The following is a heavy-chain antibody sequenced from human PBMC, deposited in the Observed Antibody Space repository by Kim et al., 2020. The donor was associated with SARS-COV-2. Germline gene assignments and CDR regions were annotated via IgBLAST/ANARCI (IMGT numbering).Heavy chain of an antibody. Sequence: SSKSYADSVKGRFTISRDNSKNTLYLQMNSLRAEDTAVYYCARQKGYFDYWGQGTLVTVSS. J-gene: IGHJ4*02. CDR3: ARQKGYFDY. V-gene: IGHV3-30*03. CDR2: SSK.